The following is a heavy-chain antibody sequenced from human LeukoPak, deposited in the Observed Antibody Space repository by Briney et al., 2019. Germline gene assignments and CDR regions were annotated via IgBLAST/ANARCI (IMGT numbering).Heavy chain of an antibody. Sequence: SETLSLTCDVSGGSISTYYWSWIRQPPGKGLEWIGYIYYSGSTNYNPSLKSRVTTSVDTSKTQFSLKLSSVTAADTAIYYCARDTGTVVDYWGQGTLVTVSS. CDR1: GGSISTYY. D-gene: IGHD4-23*01. V-gene: IGHV4-59*01. J-gene: IGHJ4*02. CDR3: ARDTGTVVDY. CDR2: IYYSGST.